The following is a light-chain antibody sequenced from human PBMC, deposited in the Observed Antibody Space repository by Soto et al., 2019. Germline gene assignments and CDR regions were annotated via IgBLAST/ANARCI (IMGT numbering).Light chain of an antibody. Sequence: DIQMTQSPSSLSASVGDKVTITCRASQTISNYLNCYKQQPGKPPNVVNYAASSLRSGVPSRFSGSGSGTDFTLTISSLRPEDFAIYYCQQSYNTPYTFGQGTTLEI. CDR2: AAS. CDR1: QTISNY. V-gene: IGKV1-39*01. CDR3: QQSYNTPYT. J-gene: IGKJ2*01.